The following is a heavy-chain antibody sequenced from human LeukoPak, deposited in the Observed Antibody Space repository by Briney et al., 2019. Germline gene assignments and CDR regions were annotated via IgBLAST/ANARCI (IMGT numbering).Heavy chain of an antibody. V-gene: IGHV1-69*05. D-gene: IGHD1-26*01. CDR1: GGTFSSYA. CDR3: ARAYEGAIRNYYGMDV. J-gene: IGHJ6*02. CDR2: IIPIFGTA. Sequence: ASVKVSCKASGGTFSSYAISWVRQAPGQGLEWMGGIIPIFGTANYAQKLQGRVTMTTDTSTSTAYMELRSLRSDDTAVYYCARAYEGAIRNYYGMDVWGQGTTVTVSS.